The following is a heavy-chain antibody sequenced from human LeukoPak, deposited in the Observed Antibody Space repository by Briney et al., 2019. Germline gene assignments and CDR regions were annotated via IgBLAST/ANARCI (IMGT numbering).Heavy chain of an antibody. J-gene: IGHJ4*02. CDR2: INHSGST. V-gene: IGHV4-34*01. CDR3: ASSYYYDSSGSDYFDY. D-gene: IGHD3-22*01. CDR1: GFTFSNAW. Sequence: GSLRLSCGGSGFTFSNAWMNWVRQPPGKGLEWIGEINHSGSTNYNPSLKSRVTISVDTSKNQFSLKLSSVTAADTAVYYCASSYYYDSSGSDYFDYWGQGTLVTVSS.